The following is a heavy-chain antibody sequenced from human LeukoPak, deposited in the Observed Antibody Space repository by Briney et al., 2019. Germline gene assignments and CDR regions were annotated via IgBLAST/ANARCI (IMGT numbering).Heavy chain of an antibody. V-gene: IGHV1-2*02. Sequence: GASVKVSCKASGYTFTGYYMHWVRQAPGQGLEWMGWINPNSGGTNYAQKFQGRVTMTRDTSISTAYMELSRLRPDDTAVYYCARGPMVRGVITTTGFDPWGQGTLVTVSS. D-gene: IGHD3-10*01. CDR1: GYTFTGYY. CDR2: INPNSGGT. CDR3: ARGPMVRGVITTTGFDP. J-gene: IGHJ5*02.